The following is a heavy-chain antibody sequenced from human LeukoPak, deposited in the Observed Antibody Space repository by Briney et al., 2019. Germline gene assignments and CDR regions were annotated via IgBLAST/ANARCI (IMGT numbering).Heavy chain of an antibody. D-gene: IGHD4-17*01. CDR1: GFTFRRYD. CDR2: IGTAGDT. CDR3: ARDRHDYGDHAGAYWFFDL. Sequence: GGSLRLSCAASGFTFRRYDMHWVRQAPGRGLEWVSAIGTAGDTYYPGSVKGRFTISRENAENSVYLQMNNLRAEDTAVYYCARDRHDYGDHAGAYWFFDLWGRGTLVTVSS. J-gene: IGHJ2*01. V-gene: IGHV3-13*01.